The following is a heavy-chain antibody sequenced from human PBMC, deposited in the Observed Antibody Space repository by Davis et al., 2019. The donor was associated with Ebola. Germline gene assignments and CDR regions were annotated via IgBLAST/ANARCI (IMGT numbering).Heavy chain of an antibody. CDR2: IIPIFGTA. Sequence: SVKVSCKVSGYTLTELSMHWVRQAPGKGLEWMGGIIPIFGTANYAQKFQGRVTITADESTSTAYMELSSLRSEDTAVYYCARDGGDYANYYFDYWGQGTLVTVSS. J-gene: IGHJ4*02. CDR1: GYTLTELS. V-gene: IGHV1-69*13. CDR3: ARDGGDYANYYFDY. D-gene: IGHD4-17*01.